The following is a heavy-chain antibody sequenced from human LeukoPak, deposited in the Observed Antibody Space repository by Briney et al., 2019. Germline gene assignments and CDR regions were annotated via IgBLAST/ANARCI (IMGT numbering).Heavy chain of an antibody. CDR3: ARGYAGYSSGWSRGGWFDP. D-gene: IGHD6-19*01. V-gene: IGHV4-34*01. CDR1: GGSFSGYY. Sequence: SETLSLTCAVYGGSFSGYYWSWIRPPPGKGLGWIGEINHSGSTNYNPSLKSRVTISVDTSKNQFSLKLSSVTAADTAVYYCARGYAGYSSGWSRGGWFDPWGQGTLVTVSS. J-gene: IGHJ5*02. CDR2: INHSGST.